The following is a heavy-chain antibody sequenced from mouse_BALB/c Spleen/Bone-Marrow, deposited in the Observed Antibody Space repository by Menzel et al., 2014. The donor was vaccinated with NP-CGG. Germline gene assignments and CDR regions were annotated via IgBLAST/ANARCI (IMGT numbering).Heavy chain of an antibody. Sequence: EVKLMESGAELVKSGASVKLSCTASGFNIKDTYMHWVKQRPEQGLEWIGRIDPANGNTKYDPKFQGKATIIADTSSNTAYLQLSSLTSEDTAVYYCASYVYGYYFDYWGQGTTLTVSS. J-gene: IGHJ2*01. D-gene: IGHD2-2*01. CDR3: ASYVYGYYFDY. V-gene: IGHV14-3*02. CDR1: GFNIKDTY. CDR2: IDPANGNT.